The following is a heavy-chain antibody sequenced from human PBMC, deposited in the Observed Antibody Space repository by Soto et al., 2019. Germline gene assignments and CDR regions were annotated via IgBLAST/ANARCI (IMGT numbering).Heavy chain of an antibody. CDR1: GFTFRNYD. V-gene: IGHV3-13*05. CDR3: ARTDRDFYGLDV. CDR2: ISAAGDP. J-gene: IGHJ6*02. Sequence: EVQLVESGGGLVQPGGSLRLSCEASGFTFRNYDMHWVRQGTGKSLEWVSGISAAGDPDYADSVEGRFTISRENAQNSFFLQMNSLRVGDTAVYYCARTDRDFYGLDVWGQGTTVNVSS.